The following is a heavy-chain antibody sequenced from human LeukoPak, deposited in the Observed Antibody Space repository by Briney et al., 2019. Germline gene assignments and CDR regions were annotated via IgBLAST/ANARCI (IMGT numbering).Heavy chain of an antibody. J-gene: IGHJ6*03. V-gene: IGHV4-38-2*02. CDR3: ARLYSRGVYGSGRGYYYYMDV. CDR2: IYHSGRT. Sequence: ASETLSLTCTVSGYSISSGYYWGWIRQPPGKGLDWIGSIYHSGRTFYNPSLKSRVTISVDTSKNQFSLKLSSVTAADTAVYYCARLYSRGVYGSGRGYYYYMDVWGKGTTVTISS. D-gene: IGHD3-10*01. CDR1: GYSISSGYY.